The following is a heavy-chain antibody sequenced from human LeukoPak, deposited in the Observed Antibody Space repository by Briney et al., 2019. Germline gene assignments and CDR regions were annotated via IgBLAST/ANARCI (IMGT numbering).Heavy chain of an antibody. J-gene: IGHJ6*02. CDR1: GGTFSSYA. V-gene: IGHV1-69*04. D-gene: IGHD4-17*01. Sequence: SVKVSCKASGGTFSSYAISWVRQAPGQGLEWMGRIIPILGIANYAQKFQGRVTITADKSTSTAYMELSSLRSEDTAVYYCANPYADGDGGGSPNYYYYYGMDVWGQGTTVTVCS. CDR2: IIPILGIA. CDR3: ANPYADGDGGGSPNYYYYYGMDV.